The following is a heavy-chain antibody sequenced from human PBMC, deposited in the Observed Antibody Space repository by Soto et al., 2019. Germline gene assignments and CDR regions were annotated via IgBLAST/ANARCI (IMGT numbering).Heavy chain of an antibody. CDR1: GFTFSSYW. V-gene: IGHV3-7*01. CDR2: IKQDGSEK. Sequence: GGSLRLFCAASGFTFSSYWMSWVRQAPGKGLEWVANIKQDGSEKYYVDSVKGRFTISRDNAKNSLYLQMNSLRAEDTAVYYCARYSPDYGDYNGYYYYYMDVWGKGTTVTVSS. CDR3: ARYSPDYGDYNGYYYYYMDV. J-gene: IGHJ6*03. D-gene: IGHD4-17*01.